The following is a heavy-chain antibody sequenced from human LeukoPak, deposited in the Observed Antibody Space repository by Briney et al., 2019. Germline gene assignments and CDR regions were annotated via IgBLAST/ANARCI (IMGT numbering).Heavy chain of an antibody. CDR2: IYNSGST. D-gene: IGHD3-22*01. CDR3: ARTRHYYDSSGYYVGDAFDI. Sequence: SETLSLTCTVSGGSISSYYWSWIRQPPGKGLEWIGYIYNSGSTNYNPSLKSRVTISVDTSKNQFSLKLSSVTAADTAVYYCARTRHYYDSSGYYVGDAFDIWGQGTVVTVSS. CDR1: GGSISSYY. J-gene: IGHJ3*02. V-gene: IGHV4-59*01.